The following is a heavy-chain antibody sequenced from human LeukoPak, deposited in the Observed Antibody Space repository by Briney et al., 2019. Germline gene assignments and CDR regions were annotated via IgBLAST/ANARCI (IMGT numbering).Heavy chain of an antibody. J-gene: IGHJ5*02. CDR1: GFTFSSYA. D-gene: IGHD2-2*02. CDR3: AKGDAQPLLYPRVWLDA. Sequence: GGSLRLSCAASGFTFSSYAMSWVRQAPGKGLEWVSAISGSGGSTYYADSVKGRFTISRDNSKNTLYLQMNSLRAEDTAVYYCAKGDAQPLLYPRVWLDAWGQGTLVTVSS. CDR2: ISGSGGST. V-gene: IGHV3-23*01.